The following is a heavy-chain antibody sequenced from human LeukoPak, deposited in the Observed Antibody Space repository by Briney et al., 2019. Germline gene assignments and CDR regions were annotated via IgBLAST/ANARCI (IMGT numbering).Heavy chain of an antibody. V-gene: IGHV3-33*01. D-gene: IGHD6-19*01. CDR2: IWYDGSNK. CDR1: GFTFSSYG. Sequence: HPGGSLRLSCAASGFTFSSYGMHWVRQAPGKGLEWVAVIWYDGSNKYYADSVKGRFTISRDNSKNTLYLQMNSLRAEDTAVYYCARSYSSGWPRAFDIWGQGTMVTVSS. CDR3: ARSYSSGWPRAFDI. J-gene: IGHJ3*02.